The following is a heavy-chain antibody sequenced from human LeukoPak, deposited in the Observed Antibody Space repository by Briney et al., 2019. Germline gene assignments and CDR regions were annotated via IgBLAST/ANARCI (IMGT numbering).Heavy chain of an antibody. CDR2: IYPGDSDT. D-gene: IGHD3-3*01. CDR3: ARGEEGATIFGVVIISGGGNWFDP. CDR1: GYSFTSYW. J-gene: IGHJ5*02. V-gene: IGHV5-51*03. Sequence: GESLKISCKGSGYSFTSYWIGWVRQMPGKGLEWMGIIYPGDSDTSYSPSFQGQVTISADKSISTAYLQWSSLKASDTAMYYCARGEEGATIFGVVIISGGGNWFDPWGQGTLVTVSS.